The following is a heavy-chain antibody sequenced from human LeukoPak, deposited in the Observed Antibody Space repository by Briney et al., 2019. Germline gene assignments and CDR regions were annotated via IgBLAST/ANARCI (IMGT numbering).Heavy chain of an antibody. CDR3: ARDLTTMYTPHPYYYYGMDV. D-gene: IGHD3-10*02. J-gene: IGHJ6*02. CDR2: IIPILGIA. Sequence: SVKVSCKASGGTFSSYAISWVRQAPGQGLGWMGRIIPILGIANYAQKFQGRVTITADKSTSTAYMELSSLRSEDTAVYYCARDLTTMYTPHPYYYYGMDVWGQGTTVTVSS. CDR1: GGTFSSYA. V-gene: IGHV1-69*04.